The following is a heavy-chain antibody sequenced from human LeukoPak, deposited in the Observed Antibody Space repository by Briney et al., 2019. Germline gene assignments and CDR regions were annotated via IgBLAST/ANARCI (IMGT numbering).Heavy chain of an antibody. CDR3: VRDLGVDTSMIFFDY. V-gene: IGHV1-18*01. J-gene: IGHJ4*02. Sequence: GASVKVSCTASGYTFTSFGISWVRQAPGQGLEWMGWISAYNGNTNSAQKFQGRVTMTTDTSTSTAYMELRSLRSDDTAVFYCVRDLGVDTSMIFFDYWGQGTLVTVSS. D-gene: IGHD5-18*01. CDR1: GYTFTSFG. CDR2: ISAYNGNT.